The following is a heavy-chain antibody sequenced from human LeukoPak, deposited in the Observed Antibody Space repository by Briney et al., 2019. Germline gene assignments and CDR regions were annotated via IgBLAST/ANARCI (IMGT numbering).Heavy chain of an antibody. CDR3: AREGIAVAGTWGYYFDY. D-gene: IGHD6-19*01. Sequence: SETLSLTCTVSGGSISSYYWSWIRQPPGKGLEWIGYIYYSGSTNYNPSLKSRVTISVDTSKNQFSPKLSSVTAADTAVYYCAREGIAVAGTWGYYFDYWGQGTLVTVSS. CDR2: IYYSGST. V-gene: IGHV4-59*01. CDR1: GGSISSYY. J-gene: IGHJ4*02.